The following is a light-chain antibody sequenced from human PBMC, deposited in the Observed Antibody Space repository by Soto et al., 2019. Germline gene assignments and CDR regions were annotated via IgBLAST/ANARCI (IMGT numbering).Light chain of an antibody. CDR1: SSDIGSYDL. V-gene: IGLV2-23*02. CDR2: EVN. Sequence: QSVLTQPASVSGSPGQSITISCTGTSSDIGSYDLVSWYQQHPGNAPRLIIYEVNKRPSGVSNRFSGSKSGNTASLTVSGLQAEDGAEYYCCSDATTTLFGGGTKLTVL. CDR3: CSDATTTL. J-gene: IGLJ2*01.